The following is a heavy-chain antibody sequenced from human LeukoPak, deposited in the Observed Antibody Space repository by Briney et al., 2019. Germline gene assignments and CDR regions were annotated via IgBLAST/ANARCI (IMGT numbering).Heavy chain of an antibody. D-gene: IGHD4-11*01. CDR3: ARRMTTYYYMDV. Sequence: PGGSLRLSCAASGFTFSSYGMHWVRQAPGKGLEWVAFIRYDGSNKYYADSVKGRFTISRDNSKNTLYLQMNSLRAEDTAVYYCARRMTTYYYMDVWGKGTTVTISS. V-gene: IGHV3-30*02. J-gene: IGHJ6*03. CDR1: GFTFSSYG. CDR2: IRYDGSNK.